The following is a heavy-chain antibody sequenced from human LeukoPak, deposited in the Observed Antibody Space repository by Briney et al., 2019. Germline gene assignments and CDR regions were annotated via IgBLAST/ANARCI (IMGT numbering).Heavy chain of an antibody. CDR3: ARDYYGILTGYPYGMDV. CDR2: IYYSGST. D-gene: IGHD3-9*01. CDR1: GGSISSYY. Sequence: SETLSLTCTVSGGSISSYYWSWIRQPPGKGLEWIGYIYYSGSTNYNPSLKSRVTISVDTSKNQFSLKLSSVTAADTAVYYCARDYYGILTGYPYGMDVWGQGTTVTVSS. V-gene: IGHV4-59*12. J-gene: IGHJ6*02.